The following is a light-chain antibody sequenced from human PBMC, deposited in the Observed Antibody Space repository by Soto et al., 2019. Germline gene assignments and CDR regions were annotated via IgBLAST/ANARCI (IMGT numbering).Light chain of an antibody. CDR2: DVS. CDR1: SSDVGGYNY. Sequence: QSALTQPRSVSGSPGQSVTISCTGTSSDVGGYNYVSWYQQHPDKAPKLMIYDVSKRPSGVPDRFSGSKSDNTASLTISGLQAEDEADYYCCSYAGSYVVFGGGTKVTVL. V-gene: IGLV2-11*01. J-gene: IGLJ2*01. CDR3: CSYAGSYVV.